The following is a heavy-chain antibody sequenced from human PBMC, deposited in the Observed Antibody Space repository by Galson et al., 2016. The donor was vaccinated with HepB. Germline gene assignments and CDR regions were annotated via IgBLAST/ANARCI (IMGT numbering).Heavy chain of an antibody. J-gene: IGHJ3*01. D-gene: IGHD6-6*01. Sequence: ETLSLTCTVSGGSISSGGHYWSWLRQHPGKGLEWIGSIYYTGNTYYNPSLKSRVTIHVDTSKNQVSLKLNSVTAADSAVYYCSRPPSSIAAPSDAFDLWGRGTVVTVSS. CDR1: GGSISSGGHY. CDR3: SRPPSSIAAPSDAFDL. CDR2: IYYTGNT. V-gene: IGHV4-39*01.